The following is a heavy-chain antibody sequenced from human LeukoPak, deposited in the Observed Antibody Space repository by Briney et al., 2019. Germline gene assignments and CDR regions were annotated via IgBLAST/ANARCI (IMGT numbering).Heavy chain of an antibody. Sequence: GASVKISCKASGYTFTSYGISWVRQAPGQGLEWMGWISAYNGNTNYAQKLQGRVTMTTDTSTSTAYMELRSLRSDDTAVYYCAIVPGRYCSSTSCYISLIPSYGMDVWGQGTTVTVSS. CDR3: AIVPGRYCSSTSCYISLIPSYGMDV. J-gene: IGHJ6*02. CDR2: ISAYNGNT. D-gene: IGHD2-2*02. V-gene: IGHV1-18*01. CDR1: GYTFTSYG.